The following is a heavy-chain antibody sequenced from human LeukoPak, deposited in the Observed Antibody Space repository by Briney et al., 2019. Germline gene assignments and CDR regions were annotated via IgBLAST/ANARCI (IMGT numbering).Heavy chain of an antibody. V-gene: IGHV4-4*02. J-gene: IGHJ4*02. CDR1: GGSITSTNY. Sequence: SGTLSLTCGVSGGSITSTNYWTWVRQPPGKGLEWIGEVNLQGSTNYNPSLMGRVAISVDMSENHISLQLTSVTAADTAVYYCAREGGPYRPLDYSGQGALVTVSS. CDR3: AREGGPYRPLDY. CDR2: VNLQGST.